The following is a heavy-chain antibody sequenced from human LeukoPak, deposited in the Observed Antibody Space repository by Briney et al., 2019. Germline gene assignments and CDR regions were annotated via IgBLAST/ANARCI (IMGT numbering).Heavy chain of an antibody. CDR1: GFTVSSKD. CDR2: IYSGGGT. J-gene: IGHJ4*02. Sequence: GGSLRLSCAASGFTVSSKDMSWVRQTPGKGLEWVSVIYSGGGTDYADSVKGRFTVPRDNSKNTLYLQMNSLRAEDTAVYYCARDPGSGWGFDYWGQGTLVTVSS. D-gene: IGHD6-19*01. V-gene: IGHV3-53*01. CDR3: ARDPGSGWGFDY.